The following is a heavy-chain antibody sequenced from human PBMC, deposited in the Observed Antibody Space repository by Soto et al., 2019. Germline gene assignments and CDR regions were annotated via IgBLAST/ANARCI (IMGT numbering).Heavy chain of an antibody. J-gene: IGHJ5*02. V-gene: IGHV1-18*01. Sequence: QVQLVQSGAEVKKPGASVKVSCKASGYTFTSYGISWVRQAPGQGLEWMGWISAYNGNTNYAQKLQGRVTMTTDTCTSQAYMELRSLRSDDTAVYYCARACISTNDECNWFDPWGQGTLVTVSS. CDR3: ARACISTNDECNWFDP. CDR2: ISAYNGNT. D-gene: IGHD2-2*01. CDR1: GYTFTSYG.